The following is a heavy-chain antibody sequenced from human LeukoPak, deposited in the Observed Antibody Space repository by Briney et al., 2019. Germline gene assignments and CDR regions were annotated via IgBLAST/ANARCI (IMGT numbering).Heavy chain of an antibody. CDR3: AREGRYGDYEGY. Sequence: SETLSLTCTVSGGSLSSYYWSWIRQPAGKGLEWIGRIYSSGSTNYNPSLKSRVTMSEDTSKNQFSLNLSSVTVADTAVYYCAREGRYGDYEGYWGQGTLVTVSS. D-gene: IGHD4-17*01. CDR1: GGSLSSYY. V-gene: IGHV4-4*07. J-gene: IGHJ4*02. CDR2: IYSSGST.